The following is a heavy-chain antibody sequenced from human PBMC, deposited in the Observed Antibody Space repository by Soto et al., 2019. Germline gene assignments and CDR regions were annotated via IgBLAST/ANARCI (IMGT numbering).Heavy chain of an antibody. CDR3: AKDAVYNDGLWLVSD. J-gene: IGHJ4*02. Sequence: DVHLLESGGGLVQPGGSLRLSCVVSGFSFNYAIIWVRQAPGKGQEWVSGITGGGSTEYAASVKGRFTISRDNSKNTVYLQMNSLRAEDTAMYYCAKDAVYNDGLWLVSDWGQGTLVTVS. D-gene: IGHD2-21*01. CDR1: GFSFNYA. CDR2: ITGGGST. V-gene: IGHV3-23*01.